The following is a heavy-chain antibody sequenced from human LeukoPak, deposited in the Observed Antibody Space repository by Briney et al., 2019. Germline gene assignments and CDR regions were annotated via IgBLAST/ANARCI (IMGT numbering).Heavy chain of an antibody. V-gene: IGHV3-48*01. J-gene: IGHJ3*02. CDR3: ARPPEGYSTRGAFDI. CDR2: ISSSSSTI. Sequence: GGSLRLSCAASGFTFSSYSMNWVRQAPGKGLEWVSYISSSSSTIYYADSVKGRFTISRDNSKNTLYLQMNSLRAEDTAVYYCARPPEGYSTRGAFDIWGQGTMVTVSS. D-gene: IGHD2-15*01. CDR1: GFTFSSYS.